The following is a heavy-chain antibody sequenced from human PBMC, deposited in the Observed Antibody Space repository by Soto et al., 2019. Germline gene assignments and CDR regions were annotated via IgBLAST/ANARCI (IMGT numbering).Heavy chain of an antibody. CDR3: AKDRSYSSGWYGRNYFDY. J-gene: IGHJ4*02. CDR2: ISWNSGSI. CDR1: GFTFDDYA. V-gene: IGHV3-9*01. D-gene: IGHD6-19*01. Sequence: PGGSLRLSCAASGFTFDDYAMHWVRQAPGKGLEWVSGISWNSGSIGYADSVKGRFTISRDNAKNSLYLQMNSLRAEDTALYYCAKDRSYSSGWYGRNYFDYWGQGTRVTVAS.